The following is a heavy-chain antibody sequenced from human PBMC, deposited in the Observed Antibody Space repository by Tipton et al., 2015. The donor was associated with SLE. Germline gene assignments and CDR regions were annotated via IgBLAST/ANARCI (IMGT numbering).Heavy chain of an antibody. Sequence: QSGAEVKRPGASVKVSCKASGYTFGTFGLSWVRQAPGQGLEWMGRISPYNGDTYYAQTFQGRVTLTTDTSTNTAYMDLRSLRSDDTAVYYCFYGGRSFDSWGQGTLVIDSS. V-gene: IGHV1-18*01. CDR2: ISPYNGDT. D-gene: IGHD2-15*01. CDR1: GYTFGTFG. CDR3: FYGGRSFDS. J-gene: IGHJ3*02.